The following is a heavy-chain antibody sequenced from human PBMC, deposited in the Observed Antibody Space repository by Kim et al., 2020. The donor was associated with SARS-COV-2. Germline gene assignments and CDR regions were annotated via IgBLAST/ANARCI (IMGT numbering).Heavy chain of an antibody. CDR1: GGSISSSSYY. V-gene: IGHV4-39*01. Sequence: SETLSLTCTVSGGSISSSSYYWGWIRQPPGKGLEWIGSIYYSGNTYYNPSLKSRVTISVDTSKNQFSLKLSSVTAADTAVYYCARIVLRYFDWSGRRGAFDIWGQGTMVTVSS. CDR3: ARIVLRYFDWSGRRGAFDI. D-gene: IGHD3-9*01. J-gene: IGHJ3*02. CDR2: IYYSGNT.